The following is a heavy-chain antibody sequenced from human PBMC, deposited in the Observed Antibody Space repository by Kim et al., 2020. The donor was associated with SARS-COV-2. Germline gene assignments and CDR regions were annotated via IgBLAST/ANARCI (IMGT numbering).Heavy chain of an antibody. CDR1: GLTVSNNY. J-gene: IGHJ4*02. CDR2: IYSGGST. Sequence: GGSLRLSCAVSGLTVSNNYMRWVRQAPGKGLEWVSLIYSGGSTYYADSVKGRFSISRDNSKNTLYLQMSSLRSEDTAVYYCARDPNSSSRPTWAWGQGTL. V-gene: IGHV3-66*01. CDR3: ARDPNSSSRPTWA. D-gene: IGHD6-19*01.